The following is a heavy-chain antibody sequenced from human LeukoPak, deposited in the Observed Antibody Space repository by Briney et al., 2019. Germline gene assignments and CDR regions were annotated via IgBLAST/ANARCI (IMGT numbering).Heavy chain of an antibody. D-gene: IGHD5-18*01. CDR2: ISYDGSNK. CDR1: GFTFSSYV. V-gene: IGHV3-30-3*01. CDR3: AREGWIQLWEYNWFDP. Sequence: PGGSLRLSCAASGFTFSSYVMHWVRQAPGKGLEWVAVISYDGSNKYYADSVKGRFTISRDNSKNTLYLQMNSLRAEDTAVYYCAREGWIQLWEYNWFDPWGQGTLVTVSS. J-gene: IGHJ5*02.